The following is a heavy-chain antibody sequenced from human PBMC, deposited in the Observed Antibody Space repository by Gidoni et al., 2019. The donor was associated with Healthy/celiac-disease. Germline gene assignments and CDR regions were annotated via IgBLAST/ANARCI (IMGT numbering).Heavy chain of an antibody. J-gene: IGHJ6*02. CDR3: ARGRFGELSLSYYYGMDV. D-gene: IGHD3-10*01. V-gene: IGHV1-69*01. Sequence: QVQLVQSGAEVTKPGSSVQVSCKASVGTFSSSAISWVRQAPGQGLEWMGGIIPIFGTANYAQKFQGRVTITADESTSTAYMELSSLRAEDTAVYYCARGRFGELSLSYYYGMDVWGQGTTVTVSS. CDR2: IIPIFGTA. CDR1: VGTFSSSA.